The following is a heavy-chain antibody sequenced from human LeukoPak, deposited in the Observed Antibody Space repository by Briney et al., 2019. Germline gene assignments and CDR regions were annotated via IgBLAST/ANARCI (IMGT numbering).Heavy chain of an antibody. CDR3: ARPDGSGTYAFDV. CDR1: GYSFTSYW. CDR2: IYPGDSGT. J-gene: IGHJ3*01. V-gene: IGHV5-51*01. D-gene: IGHD3-10*01. Sequence: GESLKISCKGSGYSFTSYWIGWVRQMPGKGLEWMGIIYPGDSGTRYSPSFQGQVTISADKSISTAYLQWRSLKASDTAMYDCARPDGSGTYAFDVWGQGTMVTVS.